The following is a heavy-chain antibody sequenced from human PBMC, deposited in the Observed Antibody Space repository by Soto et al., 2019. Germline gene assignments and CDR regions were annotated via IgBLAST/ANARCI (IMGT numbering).Heavy chain of an antibody. CDR1: GDSISSGGYY. V-gene: IGHV4-31*03. CDR2: IYYSGST. D-gene: IGHD2-15*01. J-gene: IGHJ4*02. Sequence: PSETLSLTCTVSGDSISSGGYYWNWIRQHPGKGLEWIGYIYYSGSTYYNPSLKSRVTISVDTSKNQFSLKLSSVTAADTAVYYCARGVVVAAQYDYWGQGTLVTVSS. CDR3: ARGVVVAAQYDY.